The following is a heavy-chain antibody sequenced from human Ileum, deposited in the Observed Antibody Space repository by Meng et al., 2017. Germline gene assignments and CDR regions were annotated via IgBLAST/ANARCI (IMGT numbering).Heavy chain of an antibody. J-gene: IGHJ4*02. CDR3: ARDRDSSGYYPY. D-gene: IGHD3-22*01. CDR1: GGSINSGSYY. V-gene: IGHV4-30-4*08. CDR2: IYYSGTT. Sequence: QVQLQESGPGLVKPSQTLSLTCTVSGGSINSGSYYWNWIRQVPEKGLEWIGFIYYSGTTYYNPSLKSRLSMSVDTSKNQFSLKLSSVTAADTAVYYCARDRDSSGYYPYWGQGTLVTVSS.